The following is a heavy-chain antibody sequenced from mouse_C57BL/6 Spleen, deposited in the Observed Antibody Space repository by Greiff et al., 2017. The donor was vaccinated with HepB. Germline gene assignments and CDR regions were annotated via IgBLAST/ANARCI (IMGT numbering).Heavy chain of an antibody. CDR3: ARSRPYYGSSHWYFDV. CDR2: INPNNGGT. CDR1: GYTFTDYY. V-gene: IGHV1-26*01. J-gene: IGHJ1*03. Sequence: EVQLQQSGPELVKPGASVKISCKASGYTFTDYYMNWVKQSHGKSLEWIGDINPNNGGTSYNQKFKGKATLTVDKSSSTAYMELRSLTSEDSAVYDCARSRPYYGSSHWYFDVWGTGTTVTVSS. D-gene: IGHD1-1*01.